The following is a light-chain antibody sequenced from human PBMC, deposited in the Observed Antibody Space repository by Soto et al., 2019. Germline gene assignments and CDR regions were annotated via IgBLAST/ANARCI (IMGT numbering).Light chain of an antibody. CDR1: QSLLHSNGYNY. J-gene: IGKJ2*01. V-gene: IGKV2-28*01. CDR2: LGS. Sequence: DIVMTQSPLSLPVTPGEPASISCRSSQSLLHSNGYNYLDWYLEKPGQSPQLLIYLGSNRSSGVPDRFRGSGSGTDFTLKISRVEDEDVGVYYCLQALQTPPYTFGQGTKLEI. CDR3: LQALQTPPYT.